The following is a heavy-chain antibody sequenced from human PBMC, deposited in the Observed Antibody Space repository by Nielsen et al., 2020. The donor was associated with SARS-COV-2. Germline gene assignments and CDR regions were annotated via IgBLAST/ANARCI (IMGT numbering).Heavy chain of an antibody. CDR3: ARDEAYYDSSGYSTYYYFGMDV. CDR1: GFTFSSYE. V-gene: IGHV3-48*03. J-gene: IGHJ6*02. CDR2: ISSTDRIK. Sequence: GGSLRLSCAASGFTFSSYEMNWVRQAPGKGLEWVSYISSTDRIKYYADSVKGRFTISRDNAKNSLYLQMNSLRADDTAVYYCARDEAYYDSSGYSTYYYFGMDVWGQGTTVTVSS. D-gene: IGHD3-22*01.